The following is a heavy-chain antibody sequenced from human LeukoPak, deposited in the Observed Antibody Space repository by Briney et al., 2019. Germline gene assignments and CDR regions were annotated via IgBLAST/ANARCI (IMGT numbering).Heavy chain of an antibody. Sequence: GGSLRLSCAASGFTFINAWMTWVRQAPGKGLEWVDLIKGKTDGGTTDYAAPVKGRFFISRDDSKNTLYLQMDSLQTEDTAVYYCTTHYPDSGSYNYWGQGTLVTVSS. CDR2: IKGKTDGGTT. J-gene: IGHJ4*02. CDR3: TTHYPDSGSYNY. V-gene: IGHV3-15*01. CDR1: GFTFINAW. D-gene: IGHD1-26*01.